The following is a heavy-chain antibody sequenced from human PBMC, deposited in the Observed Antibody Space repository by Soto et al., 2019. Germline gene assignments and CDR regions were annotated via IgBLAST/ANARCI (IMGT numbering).Heavy chain of an antibody. CDR3: ARVASAWIKDAFDI. Sequence: GGSLRLSCAASGFTFSTYAMSWVRQAPGKGLEWVSTIDNSGGITYYADSVKGRFTISRDNSKNTLYLQMNSLRAEDTAVYYCARVASAWIKDAFDIWGQGTMVTVSS. D-gene: IGHD5-12*01. CDR1: GFTFSTYA. J-gene: IGHJ3*02. CDR2: IDNSGGIT. V-gene: IGHV3-23*05.